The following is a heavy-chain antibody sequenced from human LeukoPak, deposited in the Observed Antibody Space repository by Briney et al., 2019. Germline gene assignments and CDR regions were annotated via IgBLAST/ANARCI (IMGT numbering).Heavy chain of an antibody. D-gene: IGHD3-10*01. CDR3: ARDLAGHYYGSGSSFDY. CDR1: GFPFSNYW. V-gene: IGHV3-7*01. CDR2: IREDGSEK. Sequence: PGGSLRLSCAASGFPFSNYWMSWVRQAPGKGLEWVANIREDGSEKYYVDSVKGQFTISRDNAKNSLFLQMDSLRAEDTAVYYCARDLAGHYYGSGSSFDYWGQGTLVTVSS. J-gene: IGHJ4*02.